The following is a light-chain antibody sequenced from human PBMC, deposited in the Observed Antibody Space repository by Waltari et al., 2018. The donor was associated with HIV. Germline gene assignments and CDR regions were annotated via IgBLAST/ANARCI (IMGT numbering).Light chain of an antibody. Sequence: DIQMTQSPSSLSASVGDRVTITCQASQDISNYLNWYQQNPGKAPKLLIYDASNLETVFPSRFSVNGSETDFTFTISSLQPEDIATYYCQQYDKLPPITFGEGTRLEIK. CDR2: DAS. V-gene: IGKV1-33*01. CDR1: QDISNY. J-gene: IGKJ5*01. CDR3: QQYDKLPPIT.